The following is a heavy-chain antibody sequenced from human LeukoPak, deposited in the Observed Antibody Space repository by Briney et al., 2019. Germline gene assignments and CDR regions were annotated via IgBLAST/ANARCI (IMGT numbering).Heavy chain of an antibody. J-gene: IGHJ4*02. CDR3: ARPITGAGTDLGY. CDR1: GYSFTSYW. CDR2: IYPGDSDT. V-gene: IGHV5-51*01. D-gene: IGHD6-13*01. Sequence: GESLKISCKGSGYSFTSYWIGWVRQMPGKGLEWMGIIYPGDSDTRYSPSFQGQVTISVDKSISTAYLQWRSLKASDTAIYYCARPITGAGTDLGYWGQGTLVTVSS.